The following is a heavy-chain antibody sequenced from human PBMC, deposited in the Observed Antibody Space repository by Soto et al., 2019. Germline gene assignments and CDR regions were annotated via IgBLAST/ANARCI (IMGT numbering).Heavy chain of an antibody. V-gene: IGHV3-30-3*01. CDR3: ARRSAGHYNSGTLID. CDR1: GFSFSTYA. Sequence: XGFLRLSCAASGFSFSTYAMHWVRQAPGKGLEWVAVISYDVSNEYYVDSVKGRFTISRDNSKNTLYLQMNSLREEDTAVYYCARRSAGHYNSGTLIDWGQGTLVTVS. J-gene: IGHJ4*02. D-gene: IGHD3-10*01. CDR2: ISYDVSNE.